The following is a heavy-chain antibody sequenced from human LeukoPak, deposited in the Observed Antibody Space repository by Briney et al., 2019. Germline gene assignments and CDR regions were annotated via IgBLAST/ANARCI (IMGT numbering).Heavy chain of an antibody. CDR3: ARAPYGSSSARRIDY. D-gene: IGHD6-6*01. CDR2: IYYSGST. J-gene: IGHJ4*02. Sequence: SETLSLTCTVSGDSISSDNYYWNWIRQPPGKGLEWIGYIYYSGSTYYNPSLKSRITISVDTSKNQFSLKLSSVTAADTAVYYCARAPYGSSSARRIDYWGQGTLITVSS. CDR1: GDSISSDNYY. V-gene: IGHV4-30-4*01.